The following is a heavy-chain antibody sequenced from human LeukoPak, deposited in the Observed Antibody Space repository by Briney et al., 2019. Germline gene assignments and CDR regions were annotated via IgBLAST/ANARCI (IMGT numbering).Heavy chain of an antibody. V-gene: IGHV4-59*01. D-gene: IGHD3-3*02. CDR1: GFTFSSYA. CDR2: IYYSGST. CDR3: ARSHFWSGYFYFDY. Sequence: PGGSLRLSCAASGFTFSSYAMSWVRQAPGKGLEWIGYIYYSGSTNYNPSLKSRVTISVDTSKNQFSLKLSSVTAADTAVYYCARSHFWSGYFYFDYWGQGTLVTVSS. J-gene: IGHJ4*02.